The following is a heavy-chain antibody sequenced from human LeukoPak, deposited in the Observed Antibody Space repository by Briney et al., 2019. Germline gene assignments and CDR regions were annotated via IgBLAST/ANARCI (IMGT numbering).Heavy chain of an antibody. D-gene: IGHD2-15*01. Sequence: PGGSLRLSCAASGFTFSSYAMSWVRQAPGMGLEWVSAMSGSSGRTYYADSVKGRFTISRDNSKNTLYVQMNSLRADDTAVYYCAKWGCSGSSCYPFAYWGQGTLVTVSS. V-gene: IGHV3-23*01. CDR1: GFTFSSYA. CDR3: AKWGCSGSSCYPFAY. J-gene: IGHJ4*02. CDR2: MSGSSGRT.